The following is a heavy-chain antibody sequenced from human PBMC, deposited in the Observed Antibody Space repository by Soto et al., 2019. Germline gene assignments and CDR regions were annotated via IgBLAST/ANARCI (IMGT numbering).Heavy chain of an antibody. V-gene: IGHV5-51*01. CDR3: ARSYGSGSPYYSYGMDV. CDR2: IYPGDSDT. J-gene: IGHJ6*02. D-gene: IGHD3-10*01. CDR1: GYSFTSYW. Sequence: PGEALKISCKGSGYSFTSYWIGWVRQMPEKGLEWMGIIYPGDSDTRYSPSFQGQVTISADKSISTAYLQWSSLKASDTAMYYCARSYGSGSPYYSYGMDVWGQGTTVTVSS.